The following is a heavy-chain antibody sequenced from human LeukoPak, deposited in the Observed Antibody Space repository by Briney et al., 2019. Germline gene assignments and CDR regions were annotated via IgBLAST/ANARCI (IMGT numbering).Heavy chain of an antibody. D-gene: IGHD3-22*01. V-gene: IGHV1-2*02. CDR3: ARGGRTYYYDSSGYQSRP. CDR1: GYTFTGYY. CDR2: IKPNSGGT. Sequence: ASVKVSCKASGYTFTGYYMHWVRQAPGQGLEWMGWIKPNSGGTNYAQKFQGRVTMTRDTSISTAYMELSRLRSDDTAVYYCARGGRTYYYDSSGYQSRPWGQGTLVTVSS. J-gene: IGHJ5*02.